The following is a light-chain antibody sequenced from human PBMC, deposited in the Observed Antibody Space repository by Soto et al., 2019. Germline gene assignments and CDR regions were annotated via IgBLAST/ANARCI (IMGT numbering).Light chain of an antibody. CDR2: TDD. V-gene: IGLV1-44*01. Sequence: QPVLTQPPSASGTPGQRITISCSGGSSNIGTNTVNWYQQLPGAAPKLLMYTDDQRPSGVPDRFSGSRSGTSASLTINGLQSEDEADYHCATWDDSLDGVVFGGGPSSPS. CDR3: ATWDDSLDGVV. J-gene: IGLJ2*01. CDR1: SSNIGTNT.